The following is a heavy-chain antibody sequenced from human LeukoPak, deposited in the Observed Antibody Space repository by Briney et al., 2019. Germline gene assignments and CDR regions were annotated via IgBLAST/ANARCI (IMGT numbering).Heavy chain of an antibody. CDR1: GFTFSSYW. V-gene: IGHV3-7*01. CDR2: IKQDGSEK. Sequence: GGSLRLSCAASGFTFSSYWMSWVRQAPGKGLEWAANIKQDGSEKYYVDSVKGRFTISRDNAKNSLYLQMNSLRAGDTAVYYCARVRGNCGGGSCHTFDTWGQGTLVTVSS. D-gene: IGHD2-15*01. J-gene: IGHJ4*02. CDR3: ARVRGNCGGGSCHTFDT.